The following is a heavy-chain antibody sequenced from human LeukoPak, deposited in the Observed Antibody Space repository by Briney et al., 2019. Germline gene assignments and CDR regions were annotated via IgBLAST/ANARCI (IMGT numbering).Heavy chain of an antibody. CDR2: IIPIFGTT. CDR3: ARDNDSRDPPHFDY. Sequence: SVKVSCKASGGTFSSYAISWVRQAPGQGLEWMGGIIPIFGTTSYARKFRGRVTLTADKSTRTAYMELSSLRSEDTAVYYCARDNDSRDPPHFDYWGQGTLVTVSS. CDR1: GGTFSSYA. V-gene: IGHV1-69*06. D-gene: IGHD3-16*01. J-gene: IGHJ4*02.